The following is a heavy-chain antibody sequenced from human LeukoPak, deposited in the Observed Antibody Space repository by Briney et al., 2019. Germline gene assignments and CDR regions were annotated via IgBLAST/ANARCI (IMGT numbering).Heavy chain of an antibody. D-gene: IGHD3-22*01. CDR1: GFTFSSYA. J-gene: IGHJ4*02. CDR3: AKAPSLIVVVDYFDY. Sequence: GGSLRLSCAASGFTFSSYAMSWVRQAPGKGLEWVSAISGSGGSTYYADSVKGRFTISRDNSKNTLYLQMNSLRAEDTAVYYCAKAPSLIVVVDYFDYWGQGTLVTVSS. CDR2: ISGSGGST. V-gene: IGHV3-23*01.